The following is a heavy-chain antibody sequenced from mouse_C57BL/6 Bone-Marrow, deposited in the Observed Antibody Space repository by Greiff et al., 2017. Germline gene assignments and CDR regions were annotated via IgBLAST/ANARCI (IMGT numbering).Heavy chain of an antibody. D-gene: IGHD1-1*01. CDR2: IYPRSGYT. Sequence: VKLQQSGAELARPGASVKLSCKASGYTFTSYGISWVKQRTGQGLEWIGEIYPRSGYTYYTEKFKGKATLTADKSSSTAYMELRSLTSEDSAVXVCARGTTVVAPFAYWGQGTLVTVSA. V-gene: IGHV1-81*01. J-gene: IGHJ3*01. CDR3: ARGTTVVAPFAY. CDR1: GYTFTSYG.